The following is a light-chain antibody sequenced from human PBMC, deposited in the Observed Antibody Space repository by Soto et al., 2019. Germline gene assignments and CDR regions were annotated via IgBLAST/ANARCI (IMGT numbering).Light chain of an antibody. V-gene: IGKV2-30*01. CDR2: EVS. J-gene: IGKJ2*01. CDR1: QSLVYSDGNTY. CDR3: VQAAHWPYT. Sequence: DVVMTQSPLSLPVTLGQPASISCWSSQSLVYSDGNTYLHWFQQRPGQSPRRLIYEVSNRDSGVPDRFSGSGSGTDFTLKISRAEAEDVGVYYCVQAAHWPYTFGQGTNLEVK.